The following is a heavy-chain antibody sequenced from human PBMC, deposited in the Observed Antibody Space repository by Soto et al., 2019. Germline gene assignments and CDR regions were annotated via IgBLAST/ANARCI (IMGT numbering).Heavy chain of an antibody. V-gene: IGHV3-48*01. CDR3: ARDFSVVAAAIRYYYYGMDV. D-gene: IGHD2-2*02. Sequence: PGGSLRLSCAASGFTFSSYSMNWVRQAPGKGLEWVSYISSSSSTIYYADSVKGRFTISRDNAKNSLYLQMNSLRAEDTAVYYCARDFSVVAAAIRYYYYGMDVWGQGTKVTVSS. CDR2: ISSSSSTI. CDR1: GFTFSSYS. J-gene: IGHJ6*02.